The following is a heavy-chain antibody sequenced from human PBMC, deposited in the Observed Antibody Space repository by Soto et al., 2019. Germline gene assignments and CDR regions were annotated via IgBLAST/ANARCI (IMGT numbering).Heavy chain of an antibody. CDR1: GFTFSNYA. CDR3: AKRYPKPYYFDY. J-gene: IGHJ4*02. V-gene: IGHV3-23*01. Sequence: GGSLRLSCAASGFTFSNYAMSWVRQAPGKGLEWVSSINSVDSTYYADSMKGRFSISRDNSKNTLYLQMNSLRAEDTAVYYCAKRYPKPYYFDYWGQGTLVTVSS. CDR2: INSVDST. D-gene: IGHD2-2*01.